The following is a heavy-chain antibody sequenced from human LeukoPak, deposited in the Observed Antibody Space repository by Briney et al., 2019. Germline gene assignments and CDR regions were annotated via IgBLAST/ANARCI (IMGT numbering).Heavy chain of an antibody. V-gene: IGHV4-34*01. J-gene: IGHJ6*03. CDR3: AKQLMIDYYYYYYYMDV. CDR1: GGSFSGYY. Sequence: SETLSLTCAVYGGSFSGYYWSWIRQPPGKGLEWIGEINHSGSTNYNPSLKSRVTISIDTSKNQFSLKLSSVTAADTAVYYCAKQLMIDYYYYYYYMDVWGRGTTVTISS. D-gene: IGHD3-22*01. CDR2: INHSGST.